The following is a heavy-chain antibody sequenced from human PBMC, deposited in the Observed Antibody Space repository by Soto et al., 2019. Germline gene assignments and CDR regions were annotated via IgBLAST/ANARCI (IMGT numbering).Heavy chain of an antibody. J-gene: IGHJ6*03. CDR2: MNPNSGNT. D-gene: IGHD2-2*01. CDR1: GYTFTSYD. Sequence: ASVKVSCKASGYTFTSYDINWVRQATGQGLEWMGWMNPNSGNTGYAQKFQGRVTMTRNTSISTAYMELSSLRSEDTAVYYCARVSQLLWILSKSYYMDVWGKGTTVTVSS. V-gene: IGHV1-8*01. CDR3: ARVSQLLWILSKSYYMDV.